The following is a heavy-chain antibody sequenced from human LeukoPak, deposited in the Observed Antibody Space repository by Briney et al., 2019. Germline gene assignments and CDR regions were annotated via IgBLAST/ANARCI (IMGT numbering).Heavy chain of an antibody. Sequence: SETLSLTCSVSGGSISSSSYYWGWIRQPPGKGLEWIGSIYYSGSTYYNPSLKSRVTISVDTSKNQFSLKLSSVTAADTAVYYCARDRGSLELWFDPWGQGTLVTVSS. CDR3: ARDRGSLELWFDP. D-gene: IGHD1-26*01. V-gene: IGHV4-39*07. CDR2: IYYSGST. CDR1: GGSISSSSYY. J-gene: IGHJ5*02.